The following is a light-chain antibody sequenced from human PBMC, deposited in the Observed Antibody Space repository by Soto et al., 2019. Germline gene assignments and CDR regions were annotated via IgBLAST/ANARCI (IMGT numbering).Light chain of an antibody. CDR3: QQYGSSPGIT. J-gene: IGKJ5*01. V-gene: IGKV3-20*01. Sequence: EIVLTQSPATLSLSPGERATLSCRASQSVSSNLAWYQQKPGQAPRLLIYGASTRATGIPARFSGSGSGTDFTLTISRLEPEDFAVYYCQQYGSSPGITFGQGTRLEIK. CDR1: QSVSSN. CDR2: GAS.